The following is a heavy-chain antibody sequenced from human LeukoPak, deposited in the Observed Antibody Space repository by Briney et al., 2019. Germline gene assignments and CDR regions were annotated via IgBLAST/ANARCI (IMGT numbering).Heavy chain of an antibody. D-gene: IGHD4-17*01. CDR3: ARGLRDGFDY. CDR2: IYYSGST. J-gene: IGHJ4*02. Sequence: NPSETLSLTCAVSGGSISSNNWWSWIRQPPGKGLEWIGYIYYSGSTNYNPSLKSRVTISIDTSKNQFSLKLSSVTAADTAVYYCARGLRDGFDYWGQGTLVTVSS. CDR1: GGSISSNNW. V-gene: IGHV4-61*01.